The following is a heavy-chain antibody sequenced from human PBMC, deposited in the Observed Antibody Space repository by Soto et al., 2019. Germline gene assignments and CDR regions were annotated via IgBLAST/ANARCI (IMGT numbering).Heavy chain of an antibody. CDR3: ARDIILPGSFVC. J-gene: IGHJ4*02. D-gene: IGHD2-21*01. V-gene: IGHV4-59*01. CDR2: IYYSGST. Sequence: SEALSLTCTVSGGTISTYYWNWIRQPPGKGLEWIGYIYYSGSTNYNPSLQSRVTISVDTSKNQFSLKLSSVSAADTAVYYCARDIILPGSFVCWGQGTLVTVCS. CDR1: GGTISTYY.